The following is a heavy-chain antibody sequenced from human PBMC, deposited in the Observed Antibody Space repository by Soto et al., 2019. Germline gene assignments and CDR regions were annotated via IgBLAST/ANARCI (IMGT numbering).Heavy chain of an antibody. V-gene: IGHV1-18*01. CDR3: ARGGYDFCRGAGASAFGP. D-gene: IGHD3-3*01. Sequence: ASVKVSCKASGYTFTSYGISWVRQAPGQGLEWMGWISAYNGNTKYAQKLQGRVTMTTDTSTSTAYMELRSLRSDDTAVYYCARGGYDFCRGAGASAFGPRGQGTLVTVSS. J-gene: IGHJ5*02. CDR2: ISAYNGNT. CDR1: GYTFTSYG.